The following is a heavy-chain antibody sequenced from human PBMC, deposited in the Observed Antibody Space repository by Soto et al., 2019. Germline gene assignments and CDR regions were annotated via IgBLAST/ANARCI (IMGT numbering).Heavy chain of an antibody. J-gene: IGHJ4*02. Sequence: SETLSLTCTVSGGSISSYYWSWIRQPPGKGLEWIGYIYYSGSTNYNPSLKSRVTISVDTSKNQFSLKLSSVTAADTAVYYCARSSSSWYWFDYWGQGTLVTVSS. D-gene: IGHD6-13*01. V-gene: IGHV4-59*01. CDR1: GGSISSYY. CDR3: ARSSSSWYWFDY. CDR2: IYYSGST.